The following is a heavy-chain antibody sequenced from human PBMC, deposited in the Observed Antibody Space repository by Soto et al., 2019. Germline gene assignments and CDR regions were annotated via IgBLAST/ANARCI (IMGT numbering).Heavy chain of an antibody. Sequence: GGSLRLSCAASGFTFSSYGVHWVRQAPGKGLEWVAVISYDGSNKYYADSVKGRFTISRDNSKNTLYLQMSSLRAEDTAVYYCAKVRQWLVRGDAFDIWGQGTMVTVSS. D-gene: IGHD6-19*01. CDR1: GFTFSSYG. J-gene: IGHJ3*02. V-gene: IGHV3-30*18. CDR2: ISYDGSNK. CDR3: AKVRQWLVRGDAFDI.